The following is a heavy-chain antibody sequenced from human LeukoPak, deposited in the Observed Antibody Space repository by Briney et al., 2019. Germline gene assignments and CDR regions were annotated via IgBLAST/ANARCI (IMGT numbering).Heavy chain of an antibody. D-gene: IGHD3-10*01. CDR1: GFTFSSYA. CDR3: ARAPSSGSYYDY. Sequence: QPGGSLRLSCAASGFTFSSYAMHGVRQAPGKGLEWVAVISYDGSNKYYADSVKGRFTISRDNSKNTLYLQMNSLRAEDTAVYYCARAPSSGSYYDYWGQGTLVTVSS. CDR2: ISYDGSNK. J-gene: IGHJ4*02. V-gene: IGHV3-30-3*01.